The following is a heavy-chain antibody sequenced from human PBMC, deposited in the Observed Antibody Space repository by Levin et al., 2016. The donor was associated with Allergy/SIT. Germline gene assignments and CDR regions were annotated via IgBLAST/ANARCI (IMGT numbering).Heavy chain of an antibody. CDR2: IYYSGTT. Sequence: WIRQPPGKGLEWIGNIYYSGTTYYSPSLKSRVTISIDTSKNQFSLKLSSVTAADTAVYYCARYHYYDNSGYTRNFDSWGQGTLVTVSS. J-gene: IGHJ4*02. D-gene: IGHD3-22*01. V-gene: IGHV4-39*01. CDR3: ARYHYYDNSGYTRNFDS.